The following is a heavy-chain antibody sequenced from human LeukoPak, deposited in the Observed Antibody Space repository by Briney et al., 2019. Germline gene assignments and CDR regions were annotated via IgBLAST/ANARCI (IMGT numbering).Heavy chain of an antibody. Sequence: GASVKVSCKASGYTFTGYYMHWVRQAPGQGLEWMGWINPNSGGTNYAQKFQGRVTMTRDTSISTAYMELSRLRSDDTAVYYCARVGGSWSRKNWLDPWGQGTLVTVSS. J-gene: IGHJ5*02. V-gene: IGHV1-2*02. CDR2: INPNSGGT. CDR1: GYTFTGYY. D-gene: IGHD6-13*01. CDR3: ARVGGSWSRKNWLDP.